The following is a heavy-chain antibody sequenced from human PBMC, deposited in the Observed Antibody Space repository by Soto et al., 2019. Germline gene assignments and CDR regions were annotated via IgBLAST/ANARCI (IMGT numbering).Heavy chain of an antibody. Sequence: QVQLVESGGGVVQPGRSLRLSCAASGFTFSSYGMHWVRQAPGKGLEWVAVISYDGSNKYYADSVKGRFTISRDNSKNTLYLLMISLRAEDTAVYYCAKDLGGYHYYYGMAVWGQGTTVTVSS. D-gene: IGHD3-16*01. J-gene: IGHJ6*02. CDR1: GFTFSSYG. CDR3: AKDLGGYHYYYGMAV. V-gene: IGHV3-30*18. CDR2: ISYDGSNK.